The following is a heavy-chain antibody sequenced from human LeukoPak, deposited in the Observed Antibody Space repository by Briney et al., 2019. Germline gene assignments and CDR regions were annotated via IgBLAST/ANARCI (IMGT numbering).Heavy chain of an antibody. J-gene: IGHJ4*02. V-gene: IGHV4-59*01. CDR1: GGSIRSYY. Sequence: PSETLSLTCIVSGGSIRSYYWSWIRQPPGKGLAWIGYIYYSGSTNYNPSLKSRVTISVDTSKNQFSLKLSSVTAADTAVYYCARGLMMAVAGRGEFHYWGQRTLVTVSS. CDR2: IYYSGST. D-gene: IGHD6-13*01. CDR3: ARGLMMAVAGRGEFHY.